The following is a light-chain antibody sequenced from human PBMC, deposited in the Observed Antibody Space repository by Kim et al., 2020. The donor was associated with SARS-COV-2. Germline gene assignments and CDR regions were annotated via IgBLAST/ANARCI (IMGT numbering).Light chain of an antibody. J-gene: IGKJ4*01. CDR2: WAS. V-gene: IGKV4-1*01. CDR3: QQYYTIPQT. Sequence: ATINCKSSQNLLYSPNNKNYLAWYQQKPGQSPRLLIYWASTRESGVPDRFSGSGSGIDFTLTISSLQAEDVAVYYCQQYYTIPQTFGGGTKEDIK. CDR1: QNLLYSPNNKNY.